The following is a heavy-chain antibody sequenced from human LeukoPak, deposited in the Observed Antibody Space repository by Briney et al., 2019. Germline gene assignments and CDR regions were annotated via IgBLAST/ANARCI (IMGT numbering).Heavy chain of an antibody. Sequence: GGSLRLSCAVSGFTFSSYVMSWVRQAPGKGLEWVSAISGSGGSTYYADSVKGRFTISRDDSKNTLYLQMNSLRPDDTAVYYCAKAYGSGSFDYWGQGTLVTVSS. V-gene: IGHV3-23*01. J-gene: IGHJ4*02. CDR1: GFTFSSYV. D-gene: IGHD3-10*01. CDR3: AKAYGSGSFDY. CDR2: ISGSGGST.